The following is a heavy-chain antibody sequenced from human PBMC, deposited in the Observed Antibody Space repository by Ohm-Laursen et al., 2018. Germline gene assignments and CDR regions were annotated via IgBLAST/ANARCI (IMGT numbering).Heavy chain of an antibody. CDR1: GFTFSAYG. CDR2: LSSSGGTT. CDR3: ARRHTNSFLAY. J-gene: IGHJ4*02. D-gene: IGHD6-13*01. V-gene: IGHV3-23*01. Sequence: SLRLSCAASGFTFSAYGMSWVRQAPGQGLEWVSTLSSSGGTTDYADSVRGRFTISRDNSKNTLYLQMNSQRADDTAMYYCARRHTNSFLAYWGQGTLVTVSS.